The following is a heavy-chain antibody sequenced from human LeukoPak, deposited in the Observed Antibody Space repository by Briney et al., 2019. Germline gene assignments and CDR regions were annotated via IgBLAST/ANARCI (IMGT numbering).Heavy chain of an antibody. D-gene: IGHD6-25*01. Sequence: QSGGSLRLSCAASGFTVSTNYMSWVRQAPGKGLEWVSVIYSGGGTYYADSVKGRFTISRDNSKNTLYLQMNSLRLEDTAVYYCARGGAATRVTLREAGDNWLDPWGQGTLVTVSS. CDR1: GFTVSTNY. V-gene: IGHV3-53*05. J-gene: IGHJ5*02. CDR2: IYSGGGT. CDR3: ARGGAATRVTLREAGDNWLDP.